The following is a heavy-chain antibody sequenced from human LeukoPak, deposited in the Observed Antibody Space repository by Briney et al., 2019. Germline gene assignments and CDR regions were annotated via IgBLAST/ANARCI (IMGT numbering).Heavy chain of an antibody. J-gene: IGHJ4*02. V-gene: IGHV4-39*07. Sequence: SETLSLTCTVSGGSISSSSYYWGWIRQPPGKGLEWIGSIYYSGSTYYNPSLKSRVTISVDTSKNQFSLKLSSVTAADTAVYYCARAPLDYYDSSGWNFDYWGQGTLVTVSS. D-gene: IGHD3-22*01. CDR2: IYYSGST. CDR1: GGSISSSSYY. CDR3: ARAPLDYYDSSGWNFDY.